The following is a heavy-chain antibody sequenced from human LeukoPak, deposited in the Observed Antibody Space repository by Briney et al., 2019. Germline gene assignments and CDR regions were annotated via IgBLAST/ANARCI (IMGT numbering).Heavy chain of an antibody. D-gene: IGHD2-8*01. V-gene: IGHV3-48*04. CDR3: ARENGGDAFDI. Sequence: GGSLRLSCAASGFTFSSYSMNWVRQAPGKGLEWVSYISSSSSTIYYADSVRGRFTISRDNTKNSLYLQMNSLRAEDTAVYYCARENGGDAFDIWGQGTVVTVS. CDR2: ISSSSSTI. CDR1: GFTFSSYS. J-gene: IGHJ3*02.